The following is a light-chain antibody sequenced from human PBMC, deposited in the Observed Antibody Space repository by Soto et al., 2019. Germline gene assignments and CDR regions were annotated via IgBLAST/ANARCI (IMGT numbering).Light chain of an antibody. Sequence: DIQMTQSPSTLSASVGDRVTITCRASQSISSWLAWYQQKPGRAPKLLIYKASSLETGVPPRFSGSGSGTACTLIISSLHPDVFASDSCQQYGSSSPWKFGQGTRVEIK. CDR1: QSISSW. J-gene: IGKJ1*01. CDR2: KAS. CDR3: QQYGSSSPWK. V-gene: IGKV1-5*03.